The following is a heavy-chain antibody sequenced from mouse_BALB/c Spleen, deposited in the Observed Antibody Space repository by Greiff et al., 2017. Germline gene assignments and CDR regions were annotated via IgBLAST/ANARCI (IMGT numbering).Heavy chain of an antibody. Sequence: EVMLVESGAELVKPGASVKLSCTASGFNIKDTYMHWVKQRPEQGLEWIGRIDPANGNTKYDPKFQGKATITADTSSNTAYLQLSSLTSEDTAVYYCARPSYGPLDYWGQGTTLTVSS. CDR3: ARPSYGPLDY. D-gene: IGHD2-10*02. CDR1: GFNIKDTY. V-gene: IGHV14-3*02. J-gene: IGHJ2*01. CDR2: IDPANGNT.